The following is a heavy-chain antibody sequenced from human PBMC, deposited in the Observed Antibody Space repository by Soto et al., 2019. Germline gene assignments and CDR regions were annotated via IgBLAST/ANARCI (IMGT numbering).Heavy chain of an antibody. CDR2: IYHSGST. CDR1: GGSISSSNW. J-gene: IGHJ4*02. V-gene: IGHV4-4*02. CDR3: AGRLLWFGELSKVFDY. D-gene: IGHD3-10*01. Sequence: SETLSLTCAVSGGSISSSNWWSWVRQPPGKGLEWIGEIYHSGSTNYNPSLKSRVTISVDKSKNQFSLKLSSVTAADTAVYYCAGRLLWFGELSKVFDYWGKGTLVTVS.